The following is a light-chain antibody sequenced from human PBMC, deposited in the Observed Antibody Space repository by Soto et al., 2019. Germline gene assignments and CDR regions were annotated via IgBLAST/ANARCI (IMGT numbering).Light chain of an antibody. Sequence: QSALTQPASVFGSPGQSIAISCTGTSSDIGAWNYVSWYQQHPGKAPKLMIYDVSNRPSGVSNRFSGSKSGYTASLTISGLQAEDEADYYCSSHTTSDSHVFGTGTKLTVL. CDR2: DVS. V-gene: IGLV2-14*01. CDR1: SSDIGAWNY. J-gene: IGLJ1*01. CDR3: SSHTTSDSHV.